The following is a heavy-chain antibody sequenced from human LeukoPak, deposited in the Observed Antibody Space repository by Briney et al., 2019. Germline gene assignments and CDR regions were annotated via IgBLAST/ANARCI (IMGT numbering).Heavy chain of an antibody. CDR1: GFTVSSNY. J-gene: IGHJ6*02. CDR3: ARAIHRRIAVALYYGMDV. CDR2: IYSGGST. Sequence: GGSLRLSCAASGFTVSSNYMSWVRRAPGKGLEWVSVIYSGGSTYYADSVKGRFTISRDNSKNTLYLKMNSLRAEDTAVYYCARAIHRRIAVALYYGMDVWGQGTTVTVSS. D-gene: IGHD6-19*01. V-gene: IGHV3-66*01.